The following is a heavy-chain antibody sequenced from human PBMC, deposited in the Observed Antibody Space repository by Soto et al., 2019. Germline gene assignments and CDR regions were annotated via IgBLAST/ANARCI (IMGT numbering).Heavy chain of an antibody. CDR1: GYTFTDYW. D-gene: IGHD6-13*01. V-gene: IGHV5-51*01. CDR2: IYPGDSDT. Sequence: PGESLKISFKGSGYTFTDYWIGWVRQLPGKGLEWMGIIYPGDSDTRYSPSFQGQVTITADKSTSTAYLQWNTLKASDTALYYCARHSSNFRYYYYAMDVWGQGTTVTVSS. J-gene: IGHJ6*02. CDR3: ARHSSNFRYYYYAMDV.